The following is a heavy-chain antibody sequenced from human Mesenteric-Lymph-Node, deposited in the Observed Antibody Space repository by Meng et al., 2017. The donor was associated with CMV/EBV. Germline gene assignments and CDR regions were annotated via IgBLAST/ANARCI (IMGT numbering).Heavy chain of an antibody. Sequence: GSLRLSCTVSGCSISSSSYYWGWIRQPPGKGLEWIGSIYYSGSTYYNPSLKSRVTISVDTSKNQFSLKLSSVTAADTAVYYCATSRKYCSSTSCYTSYYYYGMDVWGQGTTVTVSS. V-gene: IGHV4-39*01. CDR1: GCSISSSSYY. CDR3: ATSRKYCSSTSCYTSYYYYGMDV. J-gene: IGHJ6*02. CDR2: IYYSGST. D-gene: IGHD2-2*02.